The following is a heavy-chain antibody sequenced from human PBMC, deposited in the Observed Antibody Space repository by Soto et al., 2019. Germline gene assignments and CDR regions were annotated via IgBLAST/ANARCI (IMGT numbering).Heavy chain of an antibody. D-gene: IGHD6-6*01. CDR3: ARSIAAGPYYYYGMDV. CDR2: IIPIFGTA. V-gene: IGHV1-69*13. Sequence: ASVKVSCKAAGGAFSSYAISWVRQAPGQGLEWMGGIIPIFGTANYAQKFQGRVTITADESTSTAYMELSSLRSEDTAVYYCARSIAAGPYYYYGMDVWGQGTTVTVSS. J-gene: IGHJ6*02. CDR1: GGAFSSYA.